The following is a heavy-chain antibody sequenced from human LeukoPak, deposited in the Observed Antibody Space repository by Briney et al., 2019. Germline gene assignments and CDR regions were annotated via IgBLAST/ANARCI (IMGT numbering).Heavy chain of an antibody. J-gene: IGHJ5*02. CDR3: ARAPPITMVRGVISAFTNWFDP. CDR1: GFPFSSST. CDR2: IGLGSGDT. Sequence: ASVKVSCKTSGFPFSSSTVQWVRQARGQRLEWLGWIGLGSGDTKYAQRVQERLTISRDMSTSTVYMELSSLRSEDTAVYYCARAPPITMVRGVISAFTNWFDPWGQGTLVTVSS. D-gene: IGHD3-10*01. V-gene: IGHV1-58*01.